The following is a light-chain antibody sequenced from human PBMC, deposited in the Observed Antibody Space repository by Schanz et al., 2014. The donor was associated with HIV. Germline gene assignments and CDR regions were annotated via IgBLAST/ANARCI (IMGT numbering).Light chain of an antibody. J-gene: IGKJ1*01. CDR3: QQYGSPPWT. V-gene: IGKV3-20*01. CDR1: QSVSSNY. CDR2: GAS. Sequence: EIVLTQSPGTLTLSPGERATLSCRASQSVSSNYLAWYQQKPGQAPRLVIFGASNKAAGFSHRFSGSGSGTDFTLTISSVEPEDYAMYYCQQYGSPPWTFGQGTKVEVK.